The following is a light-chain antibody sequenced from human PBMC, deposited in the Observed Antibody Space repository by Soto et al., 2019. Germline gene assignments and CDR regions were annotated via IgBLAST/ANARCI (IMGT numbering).Light chain of an antibody. J-gene: IGKJ2*01. CDR3: QQYGSSPQT. CDR1: QSVSSSY. V-gene: IGKV3D-20*01. CDR2: DAS. Sequence: EIVLTQSPATLSLSPGERATLSCGASQSVSSSYLAWYQQRPGLAPRLLIYDASYRATGIPERFSGSGSGTDFTLTISRMEPEDFGVYYCQQYGSSPQTFGQGTKLEIK.